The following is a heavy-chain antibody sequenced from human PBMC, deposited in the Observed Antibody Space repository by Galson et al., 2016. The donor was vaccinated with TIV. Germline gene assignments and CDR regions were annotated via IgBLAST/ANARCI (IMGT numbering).Heavy chain of an antibody. V-gene: IGHV2-70*11. D-gene: IGHD4-17*01. J-gene: IGHJ2*01. Sequence: PALVKPTQTLTLTCTFSGFSLTTSGMCVSWIRQAPGKGLEWLARIDWDDDKYYHIYLQTRLSISKDTSRNQVVLTMTDMDPVDTATYYCARTPYGDSFGWFFDLWGRGTLVSVSS. CDR3: ARTPYGDSFGWFFDL. CDR1: GFSLTTSGMC. CDR2: IDWDDDK.